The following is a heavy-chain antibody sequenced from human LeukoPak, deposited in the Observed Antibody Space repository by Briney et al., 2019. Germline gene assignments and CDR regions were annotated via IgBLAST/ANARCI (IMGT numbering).Heavy chain of an antibody. D-gene: IGHD2-2*02. CDR1: GYTFTSYY. CDR2: IIPIFGTA. Sequence: ASVKVSCKASGYTFTSYYIHWVRQAPGQGLEWMGGIIPIFGTANYAQKFQGRVTISADESTSTAFMELSSLRSEDTAVYYCARVGGGRYCSSTSCYMRGWFDPWGQGTLVTVSS. J-gene: IGHJ5*02. V-gene: IGHV1-69*13. CDR3: ARVGGGRYCSSTSCYMRGWFDP.